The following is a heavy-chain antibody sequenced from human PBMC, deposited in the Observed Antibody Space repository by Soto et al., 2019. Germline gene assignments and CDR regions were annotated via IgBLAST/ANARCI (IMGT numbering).Heavy chain of an antibody. CDR3: ATNSQLLVRYYYCCMDV. V-gene: IGHV1-18*01. D-gene: IGHD6-13*01. J-gene: IGHJ6*03. CDR1: GYTFTSYG. CDR2: ISAYNGNT. Sequence: QVQLVQSGAEVKKPGSSVKVSCKASGYTFTSYGISWVRQAPGQGLEWMGWISAYNGNTNYAQKLQGRVTMTTDTPSSTGYRGLRSLRSDDTAVYYCATNSQLLVRYYYCCMDVWGKGTTVTVSS.